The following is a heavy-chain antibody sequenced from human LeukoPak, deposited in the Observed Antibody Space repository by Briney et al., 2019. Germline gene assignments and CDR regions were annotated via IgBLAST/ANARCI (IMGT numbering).Heavy chain of an antibody. V-gene: IGHV3-74*01. J-gene: IGHJ4*02. CDR2: INVDGSGA. Sequence: GGSLRLSCAASGFTFSTYWMHWVRQAPGKGLVWVSHINVDGSGATYADSVKGRFTISRDNAKDTLYLHMNSLRAEDTAVYYCARATRIYSSGWYYSFDYWGQGTLVTVSS. CDR3: ARATRIYSSGWYYSFDY. D-gene: IGHD6-19*01. CDR1: GFTFSTYW.